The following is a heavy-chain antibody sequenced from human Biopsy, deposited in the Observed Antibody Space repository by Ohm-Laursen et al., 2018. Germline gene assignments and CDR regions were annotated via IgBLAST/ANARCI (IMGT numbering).Heavy chain of an antibody. CDR1: GGSISGYH. D-gene: IGHD2-2*01. J-gene: IGHJ4*02. V-gene: IGHV4-59*01. CDR2: ISYTGGI. CDR3: ARMPHFDY. Sequence: SEILSLTWAVSGGSISGYHWSWIRKSPGKGLEWLAYISYTGGITSNPSLNGRATMSLDTPKNQFSLRLIYVTAADTAVYYCARMPHFDYWGQGILVTVSS.